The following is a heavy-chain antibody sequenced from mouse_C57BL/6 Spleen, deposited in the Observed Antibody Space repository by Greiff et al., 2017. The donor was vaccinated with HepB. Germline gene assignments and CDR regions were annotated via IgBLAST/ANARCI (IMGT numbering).Heavy chain of an antibody. CDR3: TLLYYGNPFAY. CDR1: GFNIKDDY. D-gene: IGHD2-1*01. CDR2: IDPENGDT. Sequence: VQLKESGAELVRPGASVKLSCTASGFNIKDDYMHWVKQRPEQGLEWIGWIDPENGDTEYASKFQGKATITADTSSNTAYLQLSSLTSEDTAVYYCTLLYYGNPFAYWGQGTLVTVSA. J-gene: IGHJ3*01. V-gene: IGHV14-4*01.